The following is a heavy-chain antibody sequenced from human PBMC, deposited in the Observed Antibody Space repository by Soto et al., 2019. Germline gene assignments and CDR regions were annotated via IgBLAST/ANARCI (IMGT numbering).Heavy chain of an antibody. CDR3: ARDSPDGMDV. Sequence: PGGSLRLSCAASGFRFSSSDMYWVRQLTGKGLEWVSGFGSAGDTYYAGSVKGRFSVSRENAKKSLYLQMNSLRAEDTAVYYCARDSPDGMDVWGQGTTVTVSS. J-gene: IGHJ6*02. CDR2: FGSAGDT. CDR1: GFRFSSSD. V-gene: IGHV3-13*01.